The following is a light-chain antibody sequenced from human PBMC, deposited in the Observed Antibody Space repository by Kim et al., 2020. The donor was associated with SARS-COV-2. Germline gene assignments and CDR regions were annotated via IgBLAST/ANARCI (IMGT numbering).Light chain of an antibody. CDR3: QHYIRFPYT. Sequence: DIQMTQSPSTLSASVGDRVSITCRASQIIETYLAWYQQKPGKAPALLIYQASSLHIGVPSRFSGSGSGTEFTLTTNSLQPDDFATYYRQHYIRFPYTFGQGTKVDIK. J-gene: IGKJ2*01. CDR1: QIIETY. V-gene: IGKV1-5*01. CDR2: QAS.